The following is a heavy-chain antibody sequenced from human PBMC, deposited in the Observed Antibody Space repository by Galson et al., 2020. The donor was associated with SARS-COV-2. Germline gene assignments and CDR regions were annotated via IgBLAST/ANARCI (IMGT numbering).Heavy chain of an antibody. D-gene: IGHD3-16*02. CDR3: AKGPDYDYVWGSYRYSGY. Sequence: GGSLRLSCAASGFTFSSYAMSWVRQAPGKGLEWVSAISGSGGSTYYADSVKGRFTISRDNSKNTLYLQMNSLRAEDTAVYYCAKGPDYDYVWGSYRYSGYWGQGTLVTVSS. J-gene: IGHJ4*02. CDR2: ISGSGGST. V-gene: IGHV3-23*01. CDR1: GFTFSSYA.